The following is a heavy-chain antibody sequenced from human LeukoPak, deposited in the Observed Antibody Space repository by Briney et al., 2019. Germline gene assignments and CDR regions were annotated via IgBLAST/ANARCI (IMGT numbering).Heavy chain of an antibody. J-gene: IGHJ4*02. D-gene: IGHD4-17*01. V-gene: IGHV4-39*01. Sequence: SETLSLTCTVSGGSISSRGYYWGWTRQPPGKGLEWIGSLFYSGNTYYNPSLKSRVTISVDTSNNQFSLKLTSVTAADTAVYYCVRLMTTVTVDYWGQGTLVTVSS. CDR2: LFYSGNT. CDR1: GGSISSRGYY. CDR3: VRLMTTVTVDY.